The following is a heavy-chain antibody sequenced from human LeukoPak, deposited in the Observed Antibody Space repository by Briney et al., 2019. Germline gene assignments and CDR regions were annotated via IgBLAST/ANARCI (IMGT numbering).Heavy chain of an antibody. V-gene: IGHV4-39*07. Sequence: SETLSLTCTVSGGSISSSSYYWGWIRQPPGKGLEWIGSIYYSGSTYYNPSLKSRVTISVDTYKNQFSLKLSSVTAADTAVYYCAREPQYVGDNHEFSYFDYWGQGTLVTVSS. CDR3: AREPQYVGDNHEFSYFDY. CDR1: GGSISSSSYY. J-gene: IGHJ4*02. D-gene: IGHD1-14*01. CDR2: IYYSGST.